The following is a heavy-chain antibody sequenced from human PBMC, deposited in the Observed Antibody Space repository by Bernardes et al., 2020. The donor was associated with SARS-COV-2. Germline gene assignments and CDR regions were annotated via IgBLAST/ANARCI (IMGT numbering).Heavy chain of an antibody. D-gene: IGHD3-3*01. Sequence: GGSLRLSCAASGFTFSSYCMSWVRQAPGKGLEWVANIKQDGSEKYYVDSVKGRFTISRDNAKNSLYLQMNSLRAEDTAVYYCARVLTRITIFGVVRAAYGMDVWGQGTTVTVSS. V-gene: IGHV3-7*01. CDR1: GFTFSSYC. J-gene: IGHJ6*02. CDR2: IKQDGSEK. CDR3: ARVLTRITIFGVVRAAYGMDV.